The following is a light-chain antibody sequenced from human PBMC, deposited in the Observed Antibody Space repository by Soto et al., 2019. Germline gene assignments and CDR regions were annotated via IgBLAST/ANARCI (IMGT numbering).Light chain of an antibody. CDR3: SSYTSSDTDV. J-gene: IGLJ1*01. CDR1: SSYVGFSNY. V-gene: IGLV2-14*01. Sequence: SVLTQPGSVSGVPVQSSTISCTETSSYVGFSNYVSWYQQHPGKAPKLMISDVSNRPSGVSNRFSGSKSGNTASLTISGLQAEDEADYYCSSYTSSDTDVFGTGTKVTVL. CDR2: DVS.